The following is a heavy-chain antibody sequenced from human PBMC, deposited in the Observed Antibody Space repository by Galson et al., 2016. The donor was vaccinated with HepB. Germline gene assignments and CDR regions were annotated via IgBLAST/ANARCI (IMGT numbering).Heavy chain of an antibody. V-gene: IGHV4-31*03. CDR2: IDNSGNT. CDR3: ARDWDYYGSGSYYGNTFDI. Sequence: TLSLTCTVSAGSISSGGYYWTCIRQLPGEGLQWIGYIDNSGNTHYSPSLKSRVTISRDTSKNQVSLKLSSLTAADTAVYYCARDWDYYGSGSYYGNTFDIWGQGTMVTVSS. CDR1: AGSISSGGYY. D-gene: IGHD3-10*01. J-gene: IGHJ3*02.